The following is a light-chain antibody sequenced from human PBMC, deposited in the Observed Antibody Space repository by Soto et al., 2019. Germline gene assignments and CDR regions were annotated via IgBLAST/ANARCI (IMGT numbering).Light chain of an antibody. CDR2: GAS. J-gene: IGKJ2*01. Sequence: EIVMTQSPATLSVSPGERAALSCRASQSVRSDLAWYQQKPGQAPRLLMYGASTRATAIPAMFSGSGSGTEFTLTISSLQSEDFAVYYCQQYHNWPQTFGQGTKLEIK. V-gene: IGKV3-15*01. CDR3: QQYHNWPQT. CDR1: QSVRSD.